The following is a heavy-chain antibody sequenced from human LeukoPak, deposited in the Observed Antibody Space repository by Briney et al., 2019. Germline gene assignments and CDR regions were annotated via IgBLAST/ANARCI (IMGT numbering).Heavy chain of an antibody. Sequence: ASVKVSCKASGYTFTSYGISWVRQAPGQALEWMGWISAYNGNTNYAQKLQGRVTMTTDTSTSTAYMELRSLRSDDTAVYYCARGVVLWFGEEFLGDWGQGTLVTVSS. CDR1: GYTFTSYG. V-gene: IGHV1-18*01. J-gene: IGHJ4*02. D-gene: IGHD3-10*01. CDR3: ARGVVLWFGEEFLGD. CDR2: ISAYNGNT.